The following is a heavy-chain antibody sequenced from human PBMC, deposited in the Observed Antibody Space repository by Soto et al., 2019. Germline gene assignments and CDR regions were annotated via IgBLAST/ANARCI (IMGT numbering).Heavy chain of an antibody. Sequence: KPSETLSLTCAVYGGSFSGYYWSWIRQPPGKGLEWIGEINHSGSTNYNPSLKSRVTISVDTSKNQFSLKLSSVTAADTAVYYCARGAPRGYSYLTPRGSLWFDPWGQGTLVTVSS. CDR1: GGSFSGYY. CDR2: INHSGST. CDR3: ARGAPRGYSYLTPRGSLWFDP. J-gene: IGHJ5*02. D-gene: IGHD5-18*01. V-gene: IGHV4-34*01.